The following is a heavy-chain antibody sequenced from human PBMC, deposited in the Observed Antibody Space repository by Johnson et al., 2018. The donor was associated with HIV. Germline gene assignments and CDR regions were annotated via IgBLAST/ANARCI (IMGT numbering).Heavy chain of an antibody. CDR3: AIGEDGVDAFDI. J-gene: IGHJ3*02. D-gene: IGHD4-17*01. CDR2: IQSGGGT. V-gene: IGHV3-66*01. CDR1: GFTVSSNY. Sequence: VQLVESGGGLVQPGGSLRLSCTASGFTVSSNYMSWVRQAPGTGLKWVAIIQSGGGTYHADPVKGRFTISRDNSKNTRYLQMNSLRAEDTAVYYCAIGEDGVDAFDIWGQGTMVTVSS.